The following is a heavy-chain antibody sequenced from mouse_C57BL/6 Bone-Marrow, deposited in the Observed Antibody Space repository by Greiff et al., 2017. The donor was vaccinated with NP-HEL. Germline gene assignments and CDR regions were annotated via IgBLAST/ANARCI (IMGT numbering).Heavy chain of an antibody. D-gene: IGHD1-1*01. V-gene: IGHV5-6*01. CDR2: ISSGGSYT. CDR1: GFTFSSYG. Sequence: EVKVVESGGDLVKPGGSLKLSCAASGFTFSSYGMSWVRQTPDKRLEWVATISSGGSYTYYPDSVKGRFTISRDNAKNTLYLQMSSLKSEDTAMYYCARHEGSSYGFAYWGQGTLVTVSA. J-gene: IGHJ3*01. CDR3: ARHEGSSYGFAY.